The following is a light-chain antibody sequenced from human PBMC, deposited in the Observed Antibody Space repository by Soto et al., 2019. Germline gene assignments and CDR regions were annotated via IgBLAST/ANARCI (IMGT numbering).Light chain of an antibody. CDR2: KAS. CDR3: QQYNSYRT. CDR1: QSISSW. J-gene: IGKJ1*01. V-gene: IGKV1-5*03. Sequence: DIQMTQSPSTLSASVGDRVTITCRASQSISSWLAWYQQKPGKAPKLLIYKASYLESGVPSRFSGSGSGTEFTLTISSLQPDDFATYYCQQYNSYRTFGQGTKVEIK.